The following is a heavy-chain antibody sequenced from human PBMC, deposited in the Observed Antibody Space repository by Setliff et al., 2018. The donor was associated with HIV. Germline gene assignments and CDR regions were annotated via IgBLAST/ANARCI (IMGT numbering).Heavy chain of an antibody. J-gene: IGHJ4*02. D-gene: IGHD6-19*01. CDR3: ARHRAVAGANYFDF. CDR1: GYSISSGYY. V-gene: IGHV4-38-2*01. Sequence: SETLSLTCAVSGYSISSGYYWGWIRQPPGKGLEWIGCIYQSGSTYYNVSLKGRVIISVDTSKNQFSLKRNSVTAADTAIYYCARHRAVAGANYFDFWGQGTLVTVSS. CDR2: IYQSGST.